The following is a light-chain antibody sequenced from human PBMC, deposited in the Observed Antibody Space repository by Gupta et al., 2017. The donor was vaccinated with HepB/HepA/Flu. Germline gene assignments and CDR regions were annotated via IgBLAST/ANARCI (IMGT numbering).Light chain of an antibody. Sequence: SSELTQDPAVSVALGQTVRITCQGDSLRTYYASWYQQKPGQAPVLVMYGKNNRPSGIPDRFSGSYPRDTASLTIAGAQAEDEADYYCNSRDSSDNHVLFGGGTELTVL. CDR2: GKN. CDR3: NSRDSSDNHVL. V-gene: IGLV3-19*01. CDR1: SLRTYY. J-gene: IGLJ2*01.